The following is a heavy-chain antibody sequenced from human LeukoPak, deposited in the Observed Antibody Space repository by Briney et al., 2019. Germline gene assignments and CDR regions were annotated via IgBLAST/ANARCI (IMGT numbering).Heavy chain of an antibody. Sequence: PGGTLRLSCAASGFTFSSYGMSWVRQAPGKGLEWVSAISGSGGSTYYADSVKGRFTISRDNSKNTLYLQMNSLQTEDTAVYYCTSSGNDISAYTRDYWGQGTLVTVSS. CDR3: TSSGNDISAYTRDY. V-gene: IGHV3-23*01. J-gene: IGHJ4*02. D-gene: IGHD3-22*01. CDR1: GFTFSSYG. CDR2: ISGSGGST.